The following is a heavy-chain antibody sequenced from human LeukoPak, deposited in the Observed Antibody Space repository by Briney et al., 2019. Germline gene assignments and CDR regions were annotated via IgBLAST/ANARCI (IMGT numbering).Heavy chain of an antibody. CDR1: GYTFTSYG. V-gene: IGHV1-2*02. D-gene: IGHD6-13*01. J-gene: IGHJ2*01. CDR3: ARGIAAAGRYWYFDL. Sequence: GASVKVSCKASGYTFTSYGISWVRQAPGQGLEWMGWINPNSGGTNYAQKFQGRVTMTRDTSISTAYMELSRLRSDDTAVYYCARGIAAAGRYWYFDLWGRGTLVTVSS. CDR2: INPNSGGT.